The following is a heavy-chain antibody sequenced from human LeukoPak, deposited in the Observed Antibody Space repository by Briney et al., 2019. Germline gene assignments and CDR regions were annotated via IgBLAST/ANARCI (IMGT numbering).Heavy chain of an antibody. V-gene: IGHV4-4*07. J-gene: IGHJ6*02. CDR2: IYTSGST. Sequence: SETLSLTCTVSGGSISSYYWSWIRQPAGKGLEWIGRIYTSGSTNYNPSLKSRVTMSVDTSKNQFSLRLSSVTAADTAVYYCARDPSYYYGSGSWYGMDVWGQGTTVTVSS. CDR1: GGSISSYY. CDR3: ARDPSYYYGSGSWYGMDV. D-gene: IGHD3-10*01.